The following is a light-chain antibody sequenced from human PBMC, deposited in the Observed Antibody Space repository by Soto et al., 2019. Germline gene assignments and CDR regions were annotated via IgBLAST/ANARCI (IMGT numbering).Light chain of an antibody. CDR2: KAS. CDR1: QSISSW. J-gene: IGKJ4*01. CDR3: QQYNSYPS. Sequence: DIQMTQSPSTLSASVGDRVTITCRASQSISSWLAWYQQKPGKAPKLLIYKASSLESGVPSRFSGSGSGTEFTLTSSSRQPDEVATYYCQQYNSYPSVGGGTKVEIK. V-gene: IGKV1-5*03.